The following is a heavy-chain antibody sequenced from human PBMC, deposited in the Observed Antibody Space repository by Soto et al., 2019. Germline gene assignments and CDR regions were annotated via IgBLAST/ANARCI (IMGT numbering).Heavy chain of an antibody. CDR2: IIPIFGTA. J-gene: IGHJ6*02. Sequence: GASVKVSCKASGGTFSSYAISWVRQAPGQGLEGMGGIIPIFGTANYAQKFQGRVTITADESTSTAYMELSSLRSEDTAVYYCARVGLYCTNGVCPYYGMDVWGQGTTVTVSS. V-gene: IGHV1-69*13. D-gene: IGHD2-8*01. CDR1: GGTFSSYA. CDR3: ARVGLYCTNGVCPYYGMDV.